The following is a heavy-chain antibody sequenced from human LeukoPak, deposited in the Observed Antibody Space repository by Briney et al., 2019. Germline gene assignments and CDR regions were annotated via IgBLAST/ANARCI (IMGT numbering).Heavy chain of an antibody. CDR1: GFTFSSYA. V-gene: IGHV3-23*01. J-gene: IGHJ6*02. CDR2: ISGTGGVR. D-gene: IGHD6-19*01. Sequence: PGGSLKLSCSASGFTFSSYAMSWVRQAPGRGLEWVSSISGTGGVRNYADSVKGRFTISRDNSKNTLYLQMNSLRAEDTAVYYCAGDSSGWFYYYYGMDVWGQGTTVTVSS. CDR3: AGDSSGWFYYYYGMDV.